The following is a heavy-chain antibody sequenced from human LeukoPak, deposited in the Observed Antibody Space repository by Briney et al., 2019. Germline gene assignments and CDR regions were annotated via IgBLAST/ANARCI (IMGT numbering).Heavy chain of an antibody. Sequence: GGSLRLSCAASGFTFSSYEMNWVRQAPGKGLEWVSYISSSGSTIYYADSVKGRSTISRDNAKNSLYLQMNSLRAEDTAVYYCARGSSGLFDYWGQGTLVTVSS. J-gene: IGHJ4*02. D-gene: IGHD6-19*01. CDR3: ARGSSGLFDY. CDR2: ISSSGSTI. V-gene: IGHV3-48*03. CDR1: GFTFSSYE.